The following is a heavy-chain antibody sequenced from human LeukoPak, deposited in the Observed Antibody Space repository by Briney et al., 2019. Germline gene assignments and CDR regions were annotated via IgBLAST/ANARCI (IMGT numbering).Heavy chain of an antibody. D-gene: IGHD6-13*01. CDR2: INSDGSST. V-gene: IGHV3-74*01. CDR3: ARDIRAGNFAY. J-gene: IGHJ4*02. CDR1: GFTFSSYW. Sequence: GGSLRLSCAASGFTFSSYWMHWVRQAPGKGLVWVSRINSDGSSTSYADSVKGRFTISRDNAKNTLYLQMNSLRAEDTAVYFCARDIRAGNFAYWGQGTLVTVSS.